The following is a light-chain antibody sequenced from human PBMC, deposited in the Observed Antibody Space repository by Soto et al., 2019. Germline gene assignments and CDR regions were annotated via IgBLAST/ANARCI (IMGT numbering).Light chain of an antibody. J-gene: IGLJ1*01. CDR3: SSYRSSDTLEV. CDR2: AVN. V-gene: IGLV2-14*01. CDR1: SEDIGAYDY. Sequence: QSALTQPASVSASPGQSIFISCTGTSEDIGAYDYVSWYQQHPGKAPKLILYAVNDRPSGVSSRFSGSKPGNTASLTISGVQPDDEADYYCSSYRSSDTLEVFGTGTRSPS.